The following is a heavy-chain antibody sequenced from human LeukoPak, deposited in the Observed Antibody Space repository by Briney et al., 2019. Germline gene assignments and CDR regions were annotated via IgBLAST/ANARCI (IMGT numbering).Heavy chain of an antibody. CDR2: IKSDGSGT. V-gene: IGHV3-74*01. Sequence: GGSLRLSCVASGFTFSTYWMHWVRQVPGKGLVWVSRIKSDGSGTAYADSVKGRFTISRDNSKNTLYLQMNSLRAEDTAVYYCAKGGAVSSKSITMVRGTRRYYYYMDVWGKGTTVTISS. CDR1: GFTFSTYW. D-gene: IGHD3-10*01. CDR3: AKGGAVSSKSITMVRGTRRYYYYMDV. J-gene: IGHJ6*03.